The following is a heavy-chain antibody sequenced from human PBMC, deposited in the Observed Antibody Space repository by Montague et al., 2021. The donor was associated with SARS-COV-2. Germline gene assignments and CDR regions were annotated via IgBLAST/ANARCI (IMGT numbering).Heavy chain of an antibody. CDR1: GFTFSRYA. CDR2: ISDSGGST. D-gene: IGHD3-22*01. V-gene: IGHV3-23*01. Sequence: SLRLSCAASGFTFSRYAMSWVRQAPGKGLEWVSGISDSGGSTYYXXSLKVLFTISRDNSKNTLYLQLNSLRAEDTAVYYCAKGGERITMIVVVITLADFDYWGQGTLVTVSS. CDR3: AKGGERITMIVVVITLADFDY. J-gene: IGHJ4*02.